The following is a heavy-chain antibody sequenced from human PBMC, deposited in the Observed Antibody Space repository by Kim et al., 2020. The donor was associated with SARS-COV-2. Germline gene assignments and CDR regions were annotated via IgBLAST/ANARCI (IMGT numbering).Heavy chain of an antibody. CDR3: ATLARVALDI. J-gene: IGHJ3*02. Sequence: GGSLRLSCAASGFMFSSYNINWVRQAPGKGLEWLSVIWTDGSTANYADSVKGRFSISREKSKNMVYLHMTSLTVEDMAIYYCATLARVALDIWGQGTMVTVSS. CDR1: GFMFSSYN. CDR2: IWTDGSTA. D-gene: IGHD6-13*01. V-gene: IGHV3-33*01.